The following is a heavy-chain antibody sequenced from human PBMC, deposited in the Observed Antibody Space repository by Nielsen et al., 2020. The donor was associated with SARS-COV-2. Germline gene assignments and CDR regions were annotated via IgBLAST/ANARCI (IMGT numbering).Heavy chain of an antibody. Sequence: GESLKISCAASGFSFNNYAMSWVRRAPGKGLEWVGFIRTKAHGGTTDYAAPVKGRFTISRDDSKNTVYLHLTSLNIEDTAVYYCMWDRTVGHWGQGTLVTVSS. CDR1: GFSFNNYA. V-gene: IGHV3-15*01. CDR3: MWDRTVGH. CDR2: IRTKAHGGTT. D-gene: IGHD1-26*01. J-gene: IGHJ4*02.